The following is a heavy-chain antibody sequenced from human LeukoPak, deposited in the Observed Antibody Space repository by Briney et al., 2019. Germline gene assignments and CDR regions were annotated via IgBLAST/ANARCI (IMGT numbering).Heavy chain of an antibody. CDR2: VWYDGTSE. V-gene: IGHV3-33*01. Sequence: PGGSLRLSCAASGLPFTVYGMHWVRQAPGKGLEWVALVWYDGTSEYYADSVKGRFTISRDNSKNTLYLQMNSLRAEDTAVYYCASAGYSSSWYSRYFDYWGQGTLVTVSS. J-gene: IGHJ4*02. CDR3: ASAGYSSSWYSRYFDY. D-gene: IGHD6-13*01. CDR1: GLPFTVYG.